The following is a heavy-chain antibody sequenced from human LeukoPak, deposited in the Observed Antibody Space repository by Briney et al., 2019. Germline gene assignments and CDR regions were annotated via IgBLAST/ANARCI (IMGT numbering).Heavy chain of an antibody. CDR2: IYYSGST. D-gene: IGHD6-6*01. Sequence: SETLSLTCTVSGGSISSYYWSWIRQPPGKGLEWIGYIYYSGSTNYNPSLKSRVTMSVDTSKNQFSLKLSSVTAADTAMYYCARSLAAATYYFDYWGQGALVTVSS. J-gene: IGHJ4*02. CDR1: GGSISSYY. V-gene: IGHV4-59*01. CDR3: ARSLAAATYYFDY.